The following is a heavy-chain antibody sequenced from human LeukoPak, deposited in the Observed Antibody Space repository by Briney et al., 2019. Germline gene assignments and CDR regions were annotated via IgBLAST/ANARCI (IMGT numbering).Heavy chain of an antibody. CDR3: AKGSGYDTDFDY. Sequence: GGSLRLSCAASGFTFSTYVMSWVRQAPGKGLEWVSGISASGDNTYYADSVKGRFTISRDNSKNTLYLQMNSLRAEDTAVYYCAKGSGYDTDFDYWGQGTLATVSS. CDR1: GFTFSTYV. V-gene: IGHV3-23*01. J-gene: IGHJ4*02. CDR2: ISASGDNT. D-gene: IGHD3-9*01.